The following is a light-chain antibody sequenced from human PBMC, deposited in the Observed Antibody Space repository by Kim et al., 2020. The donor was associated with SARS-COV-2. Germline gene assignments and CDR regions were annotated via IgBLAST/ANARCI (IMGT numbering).Light chain of an antibody. CDR2: DVS. J-gene: IGLJ3*02. CDR1: SSDVGGYNY. CDR3: CSYAGSSWV. Sequence: QSALTQPRSVSGSPGQSVTISCTGTSSDVGGYNYVSWYQQHPGKAPKLMIYDVSKRPSGVPDRLSGSKSGNTASLTISGLQAEDEADYYCCSYAGSSWVFGGGTQLTVL. V-gene: IGLV2-11*01.